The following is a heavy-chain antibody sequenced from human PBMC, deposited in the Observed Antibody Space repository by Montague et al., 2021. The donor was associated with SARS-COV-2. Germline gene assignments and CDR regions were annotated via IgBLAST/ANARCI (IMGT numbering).Heavy chain of an antibody. CDR1: GFTFSSYS. Sequence: SLRLSCAASGFTFSSYSMNLVRQAPGKGLEWVSSISSSSIYIYYADSVKGRFTISRDNAKNSLYLQMNSLRAEDTAVYYCARDAHYDILTGYFGYWGQGTLVTVSS. CDR2: ISSSSIYI. CDR3: ARDAHYDILTGYFGY. V-gene: IGHV3-21*01. J-gene: IGHJ4*02. D-gene: IGHD3-9*01.